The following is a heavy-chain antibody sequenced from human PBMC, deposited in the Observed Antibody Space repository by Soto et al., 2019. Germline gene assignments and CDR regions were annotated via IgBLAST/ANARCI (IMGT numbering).Heavy chain of an antibody. CDR3: ARDSPLTTGWFDP. V-gene: IGHV1-2*07. J-gene: IGHJ5*02. Sequence: ASVKVSCKASGYTFTDYYLHWVRQAPGQGLEWMGWIDPNSAGTQYARKFQGRVTMTRDTSTSTAYMELSRLKSDDTAIYYCARDSPLTTGWFDPWGQGTLVTVSS. CDR2: IDPNSAGT. CDR1: GYTFTDYY. D-gene: IGHD4-17*01.